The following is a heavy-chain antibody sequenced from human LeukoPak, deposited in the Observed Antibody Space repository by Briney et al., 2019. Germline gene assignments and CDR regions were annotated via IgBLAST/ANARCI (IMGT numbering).Heavy chain of an antibody. J-gene: IGHJ4*02. CDR2: IIPIFGTA. CDR1: GGTFSSYA. Sequence: GASVTVSCTASGGTFSSYAISWVRQAPGQGLEWMGGIIPIFGTANYAQKFQGRVTITADESTSTAYMELSSLRSEDTAVYYCARVSPYDPAYYFDYWGQGTLVTVSS. D-gene: IGHD3-22*01. V-gene: IGHV1-69*13. CDR3: ARVSPYDPAYYFDY.